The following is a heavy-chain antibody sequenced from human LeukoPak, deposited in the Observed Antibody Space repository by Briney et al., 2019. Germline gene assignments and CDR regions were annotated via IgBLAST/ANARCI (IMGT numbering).Heavy chain of an antibody. D-gene: IGHD3-10*01. CDR1: GGSISHYY. Sequence: PSETLSLTCTVSGGSISHYYWTWIQQPPGKGLEWIGFMYYSGSTNYNPSLKSRVTISVDTSKNQFSLKLRSVTAADTAVYYCARDGSGTENDYWGQGTLVTVSS. J-gene: IGHJ4*02. CDR2: MYYSGST. V-gene: IGHV4-59*01. CDR3: ARDGSGTENDY.